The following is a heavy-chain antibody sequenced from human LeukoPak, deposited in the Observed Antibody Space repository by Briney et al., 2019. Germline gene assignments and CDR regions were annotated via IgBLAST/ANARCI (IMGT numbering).Heavy chain of an antibody. J-gene: IGHJ3*02. CDR1: GFSFDDYG. V-gene: IGHV3-9*01. CDR3: AKDSTGDLVDEAIDI. Sequence: GGSLTLSCAASGFSFDDYGMHWVRQAPGKGLEWVSGITWNSVTTGYADSVKGRFTISRDNAKKSLHLQMTSLRVEDTALYYCAKDSTGDLVDEAIDIWGQGTMVTVFS. CDR2: ITWNSVTT. D-gene: IGHD2-21*01.